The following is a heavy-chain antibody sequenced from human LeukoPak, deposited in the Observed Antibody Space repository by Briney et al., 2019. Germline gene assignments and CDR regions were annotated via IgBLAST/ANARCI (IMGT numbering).Heavy chain of an antibody. V-gene: IGHV3-49*04. J-gene: IGHJ4*02. CDR3: TRADY. Sequence: PGGSLRLSCTASGFTFGDYAMSWVRQAPGKGLEWVGFVRSKAYGGTTEYAASVKGRFTISGDDSKTIAYLQMNSLKTEDTAVYYCTRADYWGQGTRVTVSS. CDR2: VRSKAYGGTT. CDR1: GFTFGDYA.